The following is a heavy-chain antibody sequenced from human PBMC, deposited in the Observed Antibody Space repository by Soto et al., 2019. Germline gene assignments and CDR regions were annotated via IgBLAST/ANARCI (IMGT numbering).Heavy chain of an antibody. Sequence: ASVKVSCRTSGYTFTGHYIHWVRQAPQQGPEWMGEIGPESGATRYAEKFRGRVTMTMDTSITTVYMELRNLSPDDTAVYYCGRGRSGQIVIFYWGQGTPVTVSS. J-gene: IGHJ4*02. CDR2: IGPESGAT. CDR3: GRGRSGQIVIFY. CDR1: GYTFTGHY. D-gene: IGHD1-26*01. V-gene: IGHV1-2*02.